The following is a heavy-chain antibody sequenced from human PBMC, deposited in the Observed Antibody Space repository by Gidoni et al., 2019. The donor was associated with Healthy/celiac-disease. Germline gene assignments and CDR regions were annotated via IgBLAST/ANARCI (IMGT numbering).Heavy chain of an antibody. J-gene: IGHJ6*02. V-gene: IGHV3-23*01. CDR2: ISGSGGST. Sequence: EVQLLESGGGLVQPGGSLRLSCAASGFTFSSYAMSWVRQAPGKGLEWVSAISGSGGSTYYADSVKGRFTISRDNSKNTLYLQMNSLRAEDTAVYYCAKALPYYGSGSLLYYYYGMDVWGQGTTVTVSS. CDR1: GFTFSSYA. CDR3: AKALPYYGSGSLLYYYYGMDV. D-gene: IGHD3-10*01.